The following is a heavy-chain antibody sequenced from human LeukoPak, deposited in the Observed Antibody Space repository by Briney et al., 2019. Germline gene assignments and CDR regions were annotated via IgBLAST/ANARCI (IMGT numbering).Heavy chain of an antibody. D-gene: IGHD2-15*01. J-gene: IGHJ5*02. V-gene: IGHV3-66*01. CDR1: GVTVSANY. Sequence: TGGSLSLSCAASGVTVSANYMSWIRQSPGKGLEWVAIIYSGGSTDYAESVKGSVTISIDNSKNTVFLQLNSLRAEDTAMYYCASLSCSRGRRAFDVWGQGTLVTVS. CDR3: ASLSCSRGRRAFDV. CDR2: IYSGGST.